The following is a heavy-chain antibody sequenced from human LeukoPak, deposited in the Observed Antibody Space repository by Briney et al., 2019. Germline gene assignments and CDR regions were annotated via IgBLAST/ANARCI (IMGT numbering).Heavy chain of an antibody. CDR2: TYYRSKWYN. CDR1: GETVSSNNAA. V-gene: IGHV6-1*01. D-gene: IGHD3-10*02. Sequence: SQTLSLTCAISGETVSSNNAAWSWIRQPPSRGLEWLGRTYYRSKWYNEYAVSEKGRISISPDTSKNQFSLQLNAVTPEGTAVYYLARVGGMFAYGMDVWGQGTTVTVSS. CDR3: ARVGGMFAYGMDV. J-gene: IGHJ6*02.